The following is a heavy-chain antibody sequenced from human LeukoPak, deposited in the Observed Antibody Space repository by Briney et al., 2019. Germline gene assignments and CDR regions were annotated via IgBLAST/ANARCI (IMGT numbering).Heavy chain of an antibody. Sequence: SQTLSLTCAISGDSVSRNSAAWSWIRQSPSRGLEWLGRTYYRSKWYNDYEVSVKSRITINPDTSKNQFSLQLNSVTPEDTAVYYCARSSDIAAAGTTSFDYWGQGTLVTVSS. J-gene: IGHJ4*02. D-gene: IGHD6-13*01. CDR2: TYYRSKWYN. CDR3: ARSSDIAAAGTTSFDY. V-gene: IGHV6-1*01. CDR1: GDSVSRNSAA.